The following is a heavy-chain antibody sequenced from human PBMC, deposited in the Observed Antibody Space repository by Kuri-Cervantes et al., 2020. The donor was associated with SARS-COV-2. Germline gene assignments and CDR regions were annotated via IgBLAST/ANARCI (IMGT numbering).Heavy chain of an antibody. D-gene: IGHD6-13*01. Sequence: LSLTCAVSGFTVSRNYMSWVRQAPGKGLEWVSIIYRGGTTYYADSVQGRFTISRDNSNNMLYLQMNSLKPEDTAVYYCVKEANSGWYGGDWGQGSLVTVSS. CDR2: IYRGGTT. J-gene: IGHJ4*02. CDR3: VKEANSGWYGGD. V-gene: IGHV3-53*05. CDR1: GFTVSRNY.